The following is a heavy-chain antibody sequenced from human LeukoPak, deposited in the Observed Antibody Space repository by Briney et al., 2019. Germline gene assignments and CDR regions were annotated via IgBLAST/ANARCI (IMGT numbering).Heavy chain of an antibody. CDR3: ARGRGCDY. J-gene: IGHJ4*02. CDR1: GFTFSSYG. D-gene: IGHD3-10*01. Sequence: PGRSLRLSCAASGFTFSSYGMHWVRQAPGKGLEWVAVISYDGSNKYYADSVKGRFTISRDNSKNTLYLQMNSLRAEDTAVYYCARGRGCDYWGQGTLVTVSS. CDR2: ISYDGSNK. V-gene: IGHV3-30*03.